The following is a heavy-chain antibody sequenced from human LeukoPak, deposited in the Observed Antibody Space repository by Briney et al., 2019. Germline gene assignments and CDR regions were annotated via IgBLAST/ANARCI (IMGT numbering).Heavy chain of an antibody. Sequence: PSETLSLTCTVSGGSISSDNYQWSRIRQPPGKGLEWIGYINYSGSTYYNPSLKSRVTISVDTSKNHFSLKLSSVTAADTAVYYCARDLVTVTKGFDIWGQGTMVSVSS. CDR2: INYSGST. CDR1: GGSISSDNYQ. D-gene: IGHD4-17*01. CDR3: ARDLVTVTKGFDI. V-gene: IGHV4-30-4*02. J-gene: IGHJ3*02.